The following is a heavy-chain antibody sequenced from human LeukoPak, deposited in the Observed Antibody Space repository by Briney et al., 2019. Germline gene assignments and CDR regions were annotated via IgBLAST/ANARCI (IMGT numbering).Heavy chain of an antibody. CDR3: AKRKYVSGGGAFDI. Sequence: PGGSLRLSCAASGFTFSSYDMNWVRQAPGKGLEWVSEISYGGGYTYYADSVKGRFTISRDNSKNTLSLQMNSLRAEDTAIYYCAKRKYVSGGGAFDIWGQGTVVTVSS. V-gene: IGHV3-23*01. CDR2: ISYGGGYT. J-gene: IGHJ3*02. D-gene: IGHD3-10*01. CDR1: GFTFSSYD.